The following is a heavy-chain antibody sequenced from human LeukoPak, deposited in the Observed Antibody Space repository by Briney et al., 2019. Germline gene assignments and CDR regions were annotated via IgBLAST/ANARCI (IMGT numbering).Heavy chain of an antibody. Sequence: PGGSLRLSCAASGFTFSSYAMSWVRQAPGKGLEWVSAISGSGGSTYYADSVRGRFSISRDNSKNTVFLQMNSLRVEDTAVYYCAVVGAPGFWGQGTLVTVSA. CDR2: ISGSGGST. CDR1: GFTFSSYA. V-gene: IGHV3-23*01. J-gene: IGHJ4*02. CDR3: AVVGAPGF. D-gene: IGHD1-26*01.